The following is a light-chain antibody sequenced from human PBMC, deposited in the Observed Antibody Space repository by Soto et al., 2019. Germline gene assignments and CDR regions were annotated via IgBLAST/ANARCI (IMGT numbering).Light chain of an antibody. J-gene: IGKJ1*01. CDR3: QQTYTSPWT. CDR1: QSVSNY. CDR2: AAS. Sequence: DIKMTQSPSSLSASVGDRVTITCRASQSVSNYLNWYQQKPGKAPNLVITAASSLQSGVPSRFSGSGSGTDFTLTISSLQSEDFASYFCQQTYTSPWTFGQGTNVEI. V-gene: IGKV1-39*01.